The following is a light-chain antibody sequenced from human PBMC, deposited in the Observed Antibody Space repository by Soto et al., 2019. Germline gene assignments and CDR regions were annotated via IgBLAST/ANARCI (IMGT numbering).Light chain of an antibody. V-gene: IGKV1-39*01. CDR2: AAS. J-gene: IGKJ3*01. CDR3: QQSYSTPFT. Sequence: DIXMTXXXXSLSASVGDRVTITCRASQSISSYLNWYQQKPGKAPKLLIYAASSLQSGVPSRFSGSXXRTXXTLTISSLQPEDFATYYCQQSYSTPFTFGPGTKVDIK. CDR1: QSISSY.